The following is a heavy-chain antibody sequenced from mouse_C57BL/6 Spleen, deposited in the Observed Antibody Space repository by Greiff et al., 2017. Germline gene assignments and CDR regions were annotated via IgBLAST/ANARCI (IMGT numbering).Heavy chain of an antibody. Sequence: QVQLKQPGTELVKPGASVKLSCKASGYTFTSYWMHWVKQRPGQGLEWIGNINPSNGGTNYNEKFKSKATLTVDKSSSTAYMQLSSLTSEDSAVYYCAREGLIYYDPFAYWGQGTLVTVSA. CDR2: INPSNGGT. CDR3: AREGLIYYDPFAY. CDR1: GYTFTSYW. V-gene: IGHV1-53*01. D-gene: IGHD2-4*01. J-gene: IGHJ3*01.